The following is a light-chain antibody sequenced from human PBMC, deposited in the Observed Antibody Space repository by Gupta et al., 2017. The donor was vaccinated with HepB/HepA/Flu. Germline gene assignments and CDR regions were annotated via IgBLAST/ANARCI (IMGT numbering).Light chain of an antibody. CDR1: ENLNHS. J-gene: IGKJ4*01. V-gene: IGKV3-11*01. CDR2: DAS. Sequence: VLTQSPATLSLSPGQRATLSCRASENLNHSLAWYHQRPGQSPRFLIYDASVRATGVPPRFSGSGFGTDFTLTIARLDSEDLGIYYCQHRLSWPLTFGGGTKVEI. CDR3: QHRLSWPLT.